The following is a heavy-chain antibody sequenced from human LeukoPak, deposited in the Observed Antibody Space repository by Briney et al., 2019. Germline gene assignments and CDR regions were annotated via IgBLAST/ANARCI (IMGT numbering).Heavy chain of an antibody. CDR2: INHSGST. D-gene: IGHD6-19*01. V-gene: IGHV4-34*01. Sequence: PSETLSLTCAVYGGSFSGYYWSWIRQPPGKGLEWIGEINHSGSTNYNPSLKSRVTISVDTSKNQFSPKLSSVTAADTAVYYCARARSGWTRLSIFDYWGQGTLVTVSS. CDR1: GGSFSGYY. CDR3: ARARSGWTRLSIFDY. J-gene: IGHJ4*02.